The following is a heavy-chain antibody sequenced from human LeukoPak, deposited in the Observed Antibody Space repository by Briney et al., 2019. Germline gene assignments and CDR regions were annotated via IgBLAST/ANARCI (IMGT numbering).Heavy chain of an antibody. CDR2: INHSGST. CDR1: GGSFSGYY. V-gene: IGHV4-34*01. CDR3: ARGFYGSGSYYYYYYYMDV. Sequence: SETLSLTCAVYGGSFSGYYWSWIRQPPGKGLDWIGEINHSGSTNYNPSLKSRVTISVDTSKNQFSLKLSSVTAADTAVYYCARGFYGSGSYYYYYYYMDVWGKGTTVTVSS. D-gene: IGHD3-10*01. J-gene: IGHJ6*03.